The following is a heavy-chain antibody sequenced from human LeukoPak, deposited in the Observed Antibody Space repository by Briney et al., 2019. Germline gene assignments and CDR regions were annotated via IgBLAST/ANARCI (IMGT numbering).Heavy chain of an antibody. V-gene: IGHV3-7*01. Sequence: GGSLRLSCAASGFILSNHWMSWVRQAPGKGLEWVANIKTDGSEKYYVDSVKGRFTISRDNPKNSLYLQMNSLRAEDTAIYYCARDASVSGMDVWGQGTTVTVSS. CDR1: GFILSNHW. CDR3: ARDASVSGMDV. J-gene: IGHJ6*02. CDR2: IKTDGSEK.